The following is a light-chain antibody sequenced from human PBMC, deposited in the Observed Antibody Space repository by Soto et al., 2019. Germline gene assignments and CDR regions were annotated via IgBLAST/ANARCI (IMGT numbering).Light chain of an antibody. CDR1: QGISNW. CDR3: QQANSVPLT. V-gene: IGKV1-12*01. Sequence: DIQMTQSPSSVSASVGDRVSITCRASQGISNWLAWYQQKPGRAPKLLIYTGSSLRSGVPSRFSGTGSGTDFTLTISSLKPEDVAPYYCQQANSVPLTFGGGTKVEIK. J-gene: IGKJ4*01. CDR2: TGS.